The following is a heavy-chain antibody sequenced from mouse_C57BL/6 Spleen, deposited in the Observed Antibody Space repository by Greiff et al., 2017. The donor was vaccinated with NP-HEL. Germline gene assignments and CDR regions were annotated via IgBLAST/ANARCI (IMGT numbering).Heavy chain of an antibody. CDR3: AREALTTVVAYYAMDY. V-gene: IGHV5-12*01. CDR1: GFTFSDYY. CDR2: ISNGGGST. J-gene: IGHJ4*01. Sequence: EVKLEESGGGLVQPGGSLKLSCAASGFTFSDYYMYWVRQTPEKRLEWVAYISNGGGSTYYPDTVKGRFTISRDNAKNTLYLQMSRLKSEDTAMYYCAREALTTVVAYYAMDYWGQGTSVTVSS. D-gene: IGHD1-1*01.